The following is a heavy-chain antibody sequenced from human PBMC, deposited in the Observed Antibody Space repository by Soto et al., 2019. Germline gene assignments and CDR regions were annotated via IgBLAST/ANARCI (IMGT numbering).Heavy chain of an antibody. CDR1: GFTFSGAA. D-gene: IGHD3-3*01. CDR2: MRSKANSYAT. CDR3: GRQASDFYNGSPRHYLDV. V-gene: IGHV3-73*01. J-gene: IGHJ6*03. Sequence: EVQLVESGGGLVQPGGSLKLSCAASGFTFSGAAMHWVRQASGKGLEWLGRMRSKANSYATAYAASVKGRFTISRDDSANTAYLQMDSLKTEDTAVYYCGRQASDFYNGSPRHYLDVWGKGTTVTVSS.